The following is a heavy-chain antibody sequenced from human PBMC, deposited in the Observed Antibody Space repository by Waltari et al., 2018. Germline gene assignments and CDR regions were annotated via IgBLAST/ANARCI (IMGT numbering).Heavy chain of an antibody. CDR2: ISGTSYYI. Sequence: EVQLVESGGGLVKPGGSLRLSCAASGFPFRSYTMTWVRQAPGKGLEWVSSISGTSYYIYHADSVKGRFTTSRDNAKNSLYLQMNSLRAEDTAVYYCARETEEAFDFWGRGTMVTVSS. CDR3: ARETEEAFDF. CDR1: GFPFRSYT. J-gene: IGHJ3*01. V-gene: IGHV3-21*01. D-gene: IGHD2-21*02.